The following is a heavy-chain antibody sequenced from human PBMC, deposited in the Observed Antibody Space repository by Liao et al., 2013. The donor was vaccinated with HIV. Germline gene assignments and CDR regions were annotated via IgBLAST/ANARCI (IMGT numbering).Heavy chain of an antibody. CDR2: IYTSGST. J-gene: IGHJ4*02. D-gene: IGHD3-3*01. Sequence: QVQLQESGPGLVKPSQTLSLTCTVSGGSISSGNYYWTWIRQPAGKGLEWIGRIYTSGSTNYNPSLKSRVTISVDTSKNQFSLKLSSVTAADTAVYYCARGLRFLEWLLGAGGYYFDYWGQGTLVTVSS. CDR3: ARGLRFLEWLLGAGGYYFDY. V-gene: IGHV4-61*02. CDR1: GGSISSGNYY.